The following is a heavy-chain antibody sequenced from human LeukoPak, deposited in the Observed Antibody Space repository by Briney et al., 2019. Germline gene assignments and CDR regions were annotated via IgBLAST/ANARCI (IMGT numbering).Heavy chain of an antibody. V-gene: IGHV3-48*01. J-gene: IGHJ6*02. Sequence: GGSLRLSCAASEFTFSSYSMNWVRQAPGKGLEWVSYISSSSSTIYYADSVKGRFTISRDNAKNSLYLQMNSLRAEDTAVYYCARGSYCTNGVCYRHYYGMDVWGQGTTVTVSS. CDR2: ISSSSSTI. D-gene: IGHD2-8*01. CDR3: ARGSYCTNGVCYRHYYGMDV. CDR1: EFTFSSYS.